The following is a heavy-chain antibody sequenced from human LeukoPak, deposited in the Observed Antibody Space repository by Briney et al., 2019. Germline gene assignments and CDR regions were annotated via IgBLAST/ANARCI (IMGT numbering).Heavy chain of an antibody. CDR1: GYTFTGYY. CDR2: INPNSGGT. V-gene: IGHV1-2*02. CDR3: AMYSSGWRYFDY. J-gene: IGHJ4*02. D-gene: IGHD6-19*01. Sequence: ASVKVSCKASGYTFTGYYMHWVRQAPGQGLEWMGWINPNSGGTNYAQKFQGRVTMTRDTSISTAYMELSRLRFDDTAVYYCAMYSSGWRYFDYWGQGTLVIVSS.